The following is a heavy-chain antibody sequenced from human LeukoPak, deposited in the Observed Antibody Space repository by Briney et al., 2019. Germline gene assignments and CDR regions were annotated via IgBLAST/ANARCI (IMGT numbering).Heavy chain of an antibody. J-gene: IGHJ4*02. D-gene: IGHD6-19*01. CDR2: INSDGSST. V-gene: IGHV3-74*01. CDR1: GFTFSSYW. CDR3: AVAGKRVYFDY. Sequence: GGSLRLSCAASGFTFSSYWMHWVRQAPGKGLVWVSRINSDGSSTSYADSAKGRFTISRDNAKNTLYLQMNSLRAEDTAVYYCAVAGKRVYFDYWGQGTLVTVSS.